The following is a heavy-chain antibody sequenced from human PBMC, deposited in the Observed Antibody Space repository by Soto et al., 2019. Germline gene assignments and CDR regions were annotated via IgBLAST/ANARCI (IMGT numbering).Heavy chain of an antibody. CDR3: ARRFVGIEARYPVEGAYYYYYYMDV. J-gene: IGHJ6*03. CDR1: GGSISSYY. Sequence: SETLSLTCTVSGGSISSYYWSWIRQPPGKGLEWIGYIYYSGSTNYNPSLKSRVTISVDTSKNQFSLKLSSVTAADTAVYYCARRFVGIEARYPVEGAYYYYYYMDVWGKGTTVTVSS. D-gene: IGHD1-26*01. CDR2: IYYSGST. V-gene: IGHV4-59*08.